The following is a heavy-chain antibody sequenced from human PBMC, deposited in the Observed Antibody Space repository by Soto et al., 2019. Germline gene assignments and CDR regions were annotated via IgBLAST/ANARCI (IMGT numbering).Heavy chain of an antibody. CDR3: ATDIAVAGAFDY. CDR2: ISSSSSYI. CDR1: GFTFSSYS. Sequence: GGSLRLSCAASGFTFSSYSMNWVRQAPGKGLEWVSSISSSSSYIYYADSVKGRFTISRDNAKNSLYLQMNSLRAEDTAVYYCATDIAVAGAFDYWGQGTLVTVSS. J-gene: IGHJ4*02. V-gene: IGHV3-21*01. D-gene: IGHD6-19*01.